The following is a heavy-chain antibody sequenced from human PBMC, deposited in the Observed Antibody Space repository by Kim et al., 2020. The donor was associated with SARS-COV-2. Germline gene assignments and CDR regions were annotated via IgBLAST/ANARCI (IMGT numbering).Heavy chain of an antibody. Sequence: GGSLRLSCAASGFTFTSYSMSWVRQAPGKGLEWISYISSDYRTIYYAESVKGRFTISRDNVKNSLYLQMNSLREEDTALYYCARWMATSVFDYWGQGTLVTVSS. CDR3: ARWMATSVFDY. D-gene: IGHD5-12*01. CDR2: ISSDYRTI. V-gene: IGHV3-48*02. J-gene: IGHJ4*02. CDR1: GFTFTSYS.